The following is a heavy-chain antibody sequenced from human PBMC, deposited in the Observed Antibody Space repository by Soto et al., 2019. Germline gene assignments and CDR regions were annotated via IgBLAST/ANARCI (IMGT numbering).Heavy chain of an antibody. Sequence: PGGSLRLSCAASGFTFSSYAMSWVRQAPGKGLEWVSAISGSGGSTYYADSVKGRFTISRDNSKNTLYLQMNSLRAEDTAVYYCAKVTRATGNYYYYGMDVCGQGTTVTVSS. CDR2: ISGSGGST. J-gene: IGHJ6*02. CDR1: GFTFSSYA. D-gene: IGHD3-10*01. V-gene: IGHV3-23*01. CDR3: AKVTRATGNYYYYGMDV.